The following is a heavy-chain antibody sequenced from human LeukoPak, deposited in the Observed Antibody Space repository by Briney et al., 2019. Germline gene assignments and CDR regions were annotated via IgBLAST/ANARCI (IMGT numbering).Heavy chain of an antibody. V-gene: IGHV1-2*02. CDR3: ARVEDVDTDPGG. Sequence: ASVKVSCKASGYTFTGYYMHWVRQAPGQGLEWMGWINPSSGGTNYAQKFQGRVTMTRDTSISTAYMELSRLRSDDTAVYYCARVEDVDTDPGGWGQGTLVTVSS. CDR1: GYTFTGYY. D-gene: IGHD5-18*01. J-gene: IGHJ4*02. CDR2: INPSSGGT.